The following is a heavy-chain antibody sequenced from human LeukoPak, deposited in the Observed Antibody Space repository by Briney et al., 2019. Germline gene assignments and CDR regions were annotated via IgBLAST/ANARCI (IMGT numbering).Heavy chain of an antibody. CDR1: GFTLNNYA. V-gene: IGHV3-23*01. CDR2: INGGDNGDNT. CDR3: ARDGIQLPDTLDY. Sequence: GGSLRLSCAASGFTLNNYAMTWVRQAPAKGLQWVSTINGGDNGDNTYYADSVKGRFTVSRDNSKNTVYLQMNSLRVEDTAVYYCARDGIQLPDTLDYWGLGTLVTVSS. D-gene: IGHD1-1*01. J-gene: IGHJ4*02.